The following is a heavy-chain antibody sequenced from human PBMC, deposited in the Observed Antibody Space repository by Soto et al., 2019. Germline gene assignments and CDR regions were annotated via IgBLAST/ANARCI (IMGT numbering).Heavy chain of an antibody. V-gene: IGHV4-4*02. CDR3: ARSEATGLDQ. J-gene: IGHJ4*02. CDR1: GGSMTSSNG. D-gene: IGHD5-12*01. Sequence: QVQLQESGPGLVKPSGTLSLTCTVSGGSMTSSNGWNWFRQSPGKGLEWIGEAPHSGRPNYNPSLQRWVNISVDKSKNHFSLKLSSGTAADTAFYYCARSEATGLDQWCQGTLVTVSS. CDR2: APHSGRP.